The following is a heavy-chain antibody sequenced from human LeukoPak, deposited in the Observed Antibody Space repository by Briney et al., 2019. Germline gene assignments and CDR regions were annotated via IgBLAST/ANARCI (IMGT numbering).Heavy chain of an antibody. CDR1: GFTFSSYE. CDR3: ARDRGIAAAGTPNWFDP. J-gene: IGHJ5*02. V-gene: IGHV3-21*01. CDR2: ISSSSSYI. Sequence: GGSLRLSCAASGFTFSSYEMNWVRQAPGKGLEWVSSISSSSSYIYYADSVKGRFTISRDNAKNSLYLQMNSLRAEDTAVYYCARDRGIAAAGTPNWFDPWGQGTLVTVSS. D-gene: IGHD6-13*01.